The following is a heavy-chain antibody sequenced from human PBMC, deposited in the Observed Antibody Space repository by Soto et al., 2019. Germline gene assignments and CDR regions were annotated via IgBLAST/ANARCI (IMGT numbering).Heavy chain of an antibody. CDR1: GYTFTSYG. D-gene: IGHD6-13*01. V-gene: IGHV1-18*04. CDR3: ARDRIPIAAAGTSDY. CDR2: ISAYNGNT. Sequence: ASVKVSCKASGYTFTSYGISWVRQAPGQGLEWMGWISAYNGNTNYAQKLQGRVTMTTDTSTSTAYMELRSLRSDDTAVYYCARDRIPIAAAGTSDYWGQGTLVTVSS. J-gene: IGHJ4*02.